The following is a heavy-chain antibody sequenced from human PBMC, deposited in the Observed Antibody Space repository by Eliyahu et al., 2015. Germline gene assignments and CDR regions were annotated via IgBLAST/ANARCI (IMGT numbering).Heavy chain of an antibody. J-gene: IGHJ4*02. CDR2: IYPGDSDT. CDR1: GYSXSXYW. D-gene: IGHD2-8*01. Sequence: EVHLGQSGVEVKKPGESLNISCKXSGYSXSXYWXGWVRQTPGKGLEWMGVIYPGDSDTRYSPSFQGQVTMSVDKSINTAYLQWSSLKASDSAIYYCARHRDTYGLMRASFDNWGQGTLVTVSS. V-gene: IGHV5-51*01. CDR3: ARHRDTYGLMRASFDN.